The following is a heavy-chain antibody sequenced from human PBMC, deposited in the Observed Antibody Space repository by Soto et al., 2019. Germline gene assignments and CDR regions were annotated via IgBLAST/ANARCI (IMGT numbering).Heavy chain of an antibody. V-gene: IGHV1-8*01. Sequence: QVQLVQSGAEVKKPGASVKVSCKASGYTFTSYDINWVRQATGQGLEWMGWMNPNSGNTGYAQKVQGSVTRTRNTAISQAYMVLSSLRSEDTAVYYCARNGGGTMIVVAAYWYFDLWGRGTLVTVSS. CDR1: GYTFTSYD. J-gene: IGHJ2*01. CDR2: MNPNSGNT. CDR3: ARNGGGTMIVVAAYWYFDL. D-gene: IGHD3-22*01.